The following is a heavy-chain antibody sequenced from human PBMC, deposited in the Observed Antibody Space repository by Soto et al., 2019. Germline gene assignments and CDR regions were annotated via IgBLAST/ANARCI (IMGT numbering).Heavy chain of an antibody. CDR3: STAAGTMYYFDY. CDR2: IIPIFGTA. CDR1: GGTFSSYA. D-gene: IGHD6-13*01. Sequence: SVKVSCKASGGTFSSYAISWVRQAPGQGLEWMGGIIPIFGTANYAQKFQGRVTITADESTSTAYMELSSLRSEDTAVYYCSTAAGTMYYFDYWGQGTLVTVSS. V-gene: IGHV1-69*13. J-gene: IGHJ4*02.